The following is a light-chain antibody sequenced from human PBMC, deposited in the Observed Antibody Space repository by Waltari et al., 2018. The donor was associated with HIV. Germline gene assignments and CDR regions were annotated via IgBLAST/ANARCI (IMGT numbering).Light chain of an antibody. V-gene: IGKV4-1*01. J-gene: IGKJ2*01. Sequence: DIVMTQSPDSLAVSLGERATINCQSSQNILYSSNNKNYLAWYQQKPGQPPKLLIYWASTREFGVPDRFSGSGSGTDFTLTVSSLQAEDVAVYYCQQYYTTPHTFGQGTNLEIK. CDR3: QQYYTTPHT. CDR1: QNILYSSNNKNY. CDR2: WAS.